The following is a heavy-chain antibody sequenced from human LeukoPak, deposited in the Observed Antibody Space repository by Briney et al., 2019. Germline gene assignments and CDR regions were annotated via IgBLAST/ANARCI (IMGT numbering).Heavy chain of an antibody. CDR1: GFTFSPYS. CDR2: ISGSSSYI. D-gene: IGHD5-18*01. CDR3: AREGYSYSDAFDI. J-gene: IGHJ3*02. V-gene: IGHV3-21*01. Sequence: PGGSLRLSCAASGFTFSPYSMNWVRQAPGKGLEWVSSISGSSSYISYADSVKGRFTISRDNAKNSLYLQMNSLRAEDTAVYYCAREGYSYSDAFDIWGQGTMVTVSS.